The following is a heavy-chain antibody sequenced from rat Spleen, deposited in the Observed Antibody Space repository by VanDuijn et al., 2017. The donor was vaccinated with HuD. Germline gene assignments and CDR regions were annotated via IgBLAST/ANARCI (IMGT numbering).Heavy chain of an antibody. V-gene: IGHV5S13*01. D-gene: IGHD1-10*01. Sequence: EVQLVESGGGLVQPGRSLKLSCAVSGFTFSNYGMAWVRQAPTKGLEWVASISTGGGNTYYRDSVKGRFTISRDNAKNTLYLQMDSLRSEDTATYYCTQQLGDWFAYWGQGTLVTVSS. CDR3: TQQLGDWFAY. CDR1: GFTFSNYG. CDR2: ISTGGGNT. J-gene: IGHJ3*01.